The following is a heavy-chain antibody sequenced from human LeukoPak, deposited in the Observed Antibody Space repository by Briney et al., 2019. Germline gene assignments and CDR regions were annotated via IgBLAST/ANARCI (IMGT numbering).Heavy chain of an antibody. CDR2: IIPIFDTT. J-gene: IGHJ5*02. CDR1: GGTFSRHA. CDR3: ARSLHEYSGYDLLNWFDP. Sequence: SVKVSCKASGGTFSRHAISWVRQAPGQGLEWMGGIIPIFDTTKYAQKLQGRDTITTDESTSTAYMELSGLRSEDTAIYYCARSLHEYSGYDLLNWFDPWGQGTLVTVSS. D-gene: IGHD5-12*01. V-gene: IGHV1-69*05.